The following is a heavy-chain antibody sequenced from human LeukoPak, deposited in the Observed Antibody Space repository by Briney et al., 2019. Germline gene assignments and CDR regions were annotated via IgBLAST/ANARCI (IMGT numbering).Heavy chain of an antibody. Sequence: ASVKVSCKASGYTFTSYDVNWVRQATGQGLEWMGWMNPNSGNTGYAQKFQGRVTMTRNTSISTAYMELSSLRSEDTAVYYRARPYSSSWYWFDPWGQGTLVTVSS. CDR1: GYTFTSYD. J-gene: IGHJ5*02. CDR2: MNPNSGNT. V-gene: IGHV1-8*01. D-gene: IGHD6-13*01. CDR3: ARPYSSSWYWFDP.